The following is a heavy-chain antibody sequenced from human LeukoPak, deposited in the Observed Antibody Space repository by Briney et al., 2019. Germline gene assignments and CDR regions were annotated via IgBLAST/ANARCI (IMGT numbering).Heavy chain of an antibody. V-gene: IGHV3-30*18. CDR3: AKGSSFDY. CDR1: GFTFSSYG. D-gene: IGHD3-10*01. CDR2: ISYDGSNK. Sequence: QPGGSLRHSCAASGFTFSSYGMHWVRQAPGKGLEWVAVISYDGSNKYYADSVKGRFTISRDNSKNTLYLQMNSLRAEDTAVYYCAKGSSFDYWGQGTLVTVSS. J-gene: IGHJ4*02.